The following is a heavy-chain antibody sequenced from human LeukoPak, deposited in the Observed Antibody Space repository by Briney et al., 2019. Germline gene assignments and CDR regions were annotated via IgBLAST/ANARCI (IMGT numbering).Heavy chain of an antibody. Sequence: GGSLRLSCAASRFTFSSYGMSWVRQAPGKGLEWVSGISGSGGSTYYADSAKGRFTISRDNAKSTLYLQMNSLRAEDTAVYYCARDRDSGYHDAFDIWGQGTMVTVSS. V-gene: IGHV3-23*01. D-gene: IGHD3-10*01. CDR1: RFTFSSYG. CDR3: ARDRDSGYHDAFDI. CDR2: ISGSGGST. J-gene: IGHJ3*02.